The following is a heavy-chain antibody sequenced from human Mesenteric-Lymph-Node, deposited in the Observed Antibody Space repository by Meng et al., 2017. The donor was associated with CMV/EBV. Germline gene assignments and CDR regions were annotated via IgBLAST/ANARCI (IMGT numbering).Heavy chain of an antibody. V-gene: IGHV3-48*03. CDR2: ISWSSGIM. CDR3: TRDPNQLVLEYFQH. D-gene: IGHD1-14*01. CDR1: GFTFSSYE. Sequence: GESLKISCAASGFTFSSYEMNWVRQAPGKGLEWISYISWSSGIMYYSDSVKGRFTISRDNAKNSLYLQMNSLRGEDTAVYYCTRDPNQLVLEYFQHWGQGTPVTVSS. J-gene: IGHJ1*01.